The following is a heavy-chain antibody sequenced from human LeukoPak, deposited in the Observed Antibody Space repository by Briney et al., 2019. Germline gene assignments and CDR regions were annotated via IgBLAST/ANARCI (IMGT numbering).Heavy chain of an antibody. CDR3: ARSTPSGSGNHFDY. D-gene: IGHD6-19*01. J-gene: IGHJ4*02. CDR2: ISSSSSYI. Sequence: GGSLRLSCAASGFTFSSYSMNWVRQAPGKGLEWVSSISSSSSYIYYADSEKGRFTISRDNAKNSLYLQMNSLRAEDTAVYYCARSTPSGSGNHFDYWGQGTLVTVSS. V-gene: IGHV3-21*01. CDR1: GFTFSSYS.